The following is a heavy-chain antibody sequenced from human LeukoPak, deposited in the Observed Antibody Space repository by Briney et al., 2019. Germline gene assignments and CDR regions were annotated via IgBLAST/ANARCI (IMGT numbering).Heavy chain of an antibody. J-gene: IGHJ5*02. CDR2: ISASGGDT. V-gene: IGHV3-23*01. Sequence: PGGSLRLSCAASGFSFSTYSFSWVRQAPGKGLEWVSGISASGGDTFYADSVKGRFTISRDNSKSTLSLQMNSLRVEDTAIYYCAKDVRRCNGACTWGQGTLVTVSS. CDR1: GFSFSTYS. CDR3: AKDVRRCNGACT. D-gene: IGHD2-8*01.